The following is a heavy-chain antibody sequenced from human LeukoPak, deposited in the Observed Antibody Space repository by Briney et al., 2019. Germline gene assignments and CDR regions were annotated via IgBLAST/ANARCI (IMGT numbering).Heavy chain of an antibody. CDR1: GFTFSYYS. Sequence: GSLRLSCAASGFTFSYYSMNWVRQPPGKGLEWIGSIYYSGNTYYNPSLKSRVTISVDTSKNQFSLKLSSVTAADTAVYYCARVGQLAFDYWGQGTLVTVSS. J-gene: IGHJ4*02. CDR2: IYYSGNT. D-gene: IGHD6-13*01. V-gene: IGHV4-38-2*01. CDR3: ARVGQLAFDY.